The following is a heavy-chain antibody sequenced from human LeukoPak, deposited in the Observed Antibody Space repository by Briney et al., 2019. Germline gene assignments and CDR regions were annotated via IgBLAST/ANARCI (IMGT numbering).Heavy chain of an antibody. V-gene: IGHV3-23*01. D-gene: IGHD1-26*01. CDR2: ISGSGGST. CDR1: GFTFSSYA. CDR3: AKSPSIIGGDSNCSAP. J-gene: IGHJ5*02. Sequence: GGSLRLSCAASGFTFSSYAMSWVRQAPGKGLEWVSAISGSGGSTYYADSVKGRFTISRDNSKNTLYLQMNSLRAEDTAVYYCAKSPSIIGGDSNCSAPWAQETLATFSS.